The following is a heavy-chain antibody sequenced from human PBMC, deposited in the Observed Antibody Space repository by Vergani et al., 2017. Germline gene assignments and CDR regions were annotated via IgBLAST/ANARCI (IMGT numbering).Heavy chain of an antibody. V-gene: IGHV5-51*01. CDR3: AGWTTVVTPRAYYYYGMDV. CDR1: GYSFTSYW. J-gene: IGHJ6*02. CDR2: IYPGDSDT. D-gene: IGHD4-23*01. Sequence: EVQLVQSGAEVKKPGESLKISCKGSGYSFTSYWIGWVRQMPGKGLEWMGIIYPGDSDTRYSPSFQGQVTIAADKSISTAYLQWSSLKASDTAMYYCAGWTTVVTPRAYYYYGMDVWGQGTTVTVSS.